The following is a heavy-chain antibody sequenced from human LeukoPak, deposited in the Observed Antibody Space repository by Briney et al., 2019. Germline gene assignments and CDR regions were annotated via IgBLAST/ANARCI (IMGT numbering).Heavy chain of an antibody. CDR1: GGSISTTNYY. Sequence: SETLSLTCTVSGGSISTTNYYWGWIRQPPGKGLEWIGTLFYSGSTFYNSSLKSRVTISADTSKNQFSLKLRYVTASDTAVYYCASAQNRFYFDYWGQGTLVTLSS. CDR2: LFYSGST. J-gene: IGHJ4*02. CDR3: ASAQNRFYFDY. V-gene: IGHV4-39*01.